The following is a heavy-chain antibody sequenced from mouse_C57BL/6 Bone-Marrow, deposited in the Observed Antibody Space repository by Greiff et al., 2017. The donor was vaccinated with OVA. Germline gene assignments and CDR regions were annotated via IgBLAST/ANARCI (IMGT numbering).Heavy chain of an antibody. D-gene: IGHD1-1*01. CDR1: GFSLTSYG. Sequence: VMLVESGPGLVAPSQSLSISCTASGFSLTSYGVHWVRQPPGKGLEWLVVIWSDGSTTYNSALKTRQSISKANSKSQVSLKMNSRQTDDKAMYYCARHARYYGSSYGYFDYWGQGTTLTVSS. V-gene: IGHV2-6-1*01. CDR3: ARHARYYGSSYGYFDY. CDR2: IWSDGST. J-gene: IGHJ2*01.